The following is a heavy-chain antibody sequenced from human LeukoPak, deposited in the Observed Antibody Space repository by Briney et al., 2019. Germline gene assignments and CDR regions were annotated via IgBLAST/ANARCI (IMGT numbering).Heavy chain of an antibody. V-gene: IGHV3-48*02. CDR1: GFIFNAYE. Sequence: GGSLRLSCAASGFIFNAYEMNWVRQAPGRGLEWVSYISSSSSTIFYADSVKGRFTFSRDNAKNSVYLQMNSLRDEDTAVYYCARGYGSGSYLSYWGQGTLVTVSS. D-gene: IGHD3-10*01. CDR3: ARGYGSGSYLSY. CDR2: ISSSSSTI. J-gene: IGHJ4*02.